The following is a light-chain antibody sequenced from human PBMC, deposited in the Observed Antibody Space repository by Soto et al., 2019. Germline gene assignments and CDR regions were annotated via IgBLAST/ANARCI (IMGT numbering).Light chain of an antibody. CDR2: GAS. J-gene: IGKJ1*01. Sequence: ETVMTQSPATLSVSPGERATLSCRASQSVSSALAWYQQKPGQAPRLLISGASTRAAGIPARFSGSGSGTEFSLPIGSLQSEDFAVYYCLQYSNWPPGTFGQGTKVEIK. CDR1: QSVSSA. CDR3: LQYSNWPPGT. V-gene: IGKV3-15*01.